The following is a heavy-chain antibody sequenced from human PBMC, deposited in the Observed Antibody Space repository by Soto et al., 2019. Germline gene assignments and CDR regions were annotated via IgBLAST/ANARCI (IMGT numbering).Heavy chain of an antibody. V-gene: IGHV3-7*01. J-gene: IGHJ3*02. CDR1: GFTFSSYW. Sequence: EVQLVESGGGLVQPGGSLRLSCAASGFTFSSYWMSWVRQAPGKGLEWVANIKQDGSEKYYVDSVKGRFTISRDNAKTSLYRQMNSLRAEDTAVYYCARDRGYSSGWYPNDAFDIWGQGTMVTVSS. CDR2: IKQDGSEK. CDR3: ARDRGYSSGWYPNDAFDI. D-gene: IGHD6-19*01.